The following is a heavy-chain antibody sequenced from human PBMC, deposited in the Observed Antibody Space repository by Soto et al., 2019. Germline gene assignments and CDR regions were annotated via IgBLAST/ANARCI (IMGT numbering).Heavy chain of an antibody. CDR2: IIPIFGTA. CDR3: CNISSGGYYYYYGMDV. D-gene: IGHD2-15*01. Sequence: SVKVSCKASGGTFSSYAISWVRRAPGQGLEWMGGIIPIFGTANYAQKFQGRVTITADESTSTAYMELSSLRSEDTAVYYCCNISSGGYYYYYGMDVWGQGTMVTVSS. J-gene: IGHJ6*02. V-gene: IGHV1-69*13. CDR1: GGTFSSYA.